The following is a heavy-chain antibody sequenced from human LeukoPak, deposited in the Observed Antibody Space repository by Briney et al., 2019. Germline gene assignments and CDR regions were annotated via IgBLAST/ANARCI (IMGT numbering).Heavy chain of an antibody. CDR2: IYPGDSDT. Sequence: GESLKISCKGSGYSFTSYWIGWVRQMPEKGLEWMGIIYPGDSDTRYSPSFQGQVTISADKSISTAYLQWSSLKASDTAMYYCARSDRVVTPVDYYYYYYMDVWGKGTTVTVSS. CDR1: GYSFTSYW. J-gene: IGHJ6*03. D-gene: IGHD4-23*01. V-gene: IGHV5-51*01. CDR3: ARSDRVVTPVDYYYYYYMDV.